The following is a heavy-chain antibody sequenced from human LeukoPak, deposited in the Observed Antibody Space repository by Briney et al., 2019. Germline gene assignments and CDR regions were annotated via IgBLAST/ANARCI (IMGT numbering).Heavy chain of an antibody. CDR3: ARDFTLGDGYNKNWFDP. CDR1: GGSISSYY. V-gene: IGHV4-4*07. CDR2: IYTSGST. J-gene: IGHJ5*02. Sequence: SETLSLTCTVSGGSISSYYWSWIRQPAGKGLEWIGRIYTSGSTNYNPSLKSRVTISVDKSKDQFSLKLSSVTAADTAVYYCARDFTLGDGYNKNWFDPWGQGTLVTVSS. D-gene: IGHD5-24*01.